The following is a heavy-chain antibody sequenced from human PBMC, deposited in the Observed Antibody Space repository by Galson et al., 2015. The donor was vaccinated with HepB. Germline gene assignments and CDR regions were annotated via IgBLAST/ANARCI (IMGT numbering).Heavy chain of an antibody. CDR1: GFTFSSYA. Sequence: SLRLSCAASGFTFSSYAMSWVRQAPGKGLEWVSAISGSGGSTYYADSVKGRFTISRDNSKNTLYLQMNSLRAEDTAVYYCAKDRDYYDSSGEIDYWGQGTLVTVSS. V-gene: IGHV3-23*01. CDR3: AKDRDYYDSSGEIDY. CDR2: ISGSGGST. D-gene: IGHD3-22*01. J-gene: IGHJ4*02.